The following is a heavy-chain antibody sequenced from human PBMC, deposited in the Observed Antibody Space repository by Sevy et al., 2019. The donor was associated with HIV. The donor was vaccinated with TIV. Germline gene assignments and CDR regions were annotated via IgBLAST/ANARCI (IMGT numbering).Heavy chain of an antibody. J-gene: IGHJ4*02. D-gene: IGHD3-10*01. CDR3: ARGGYGSGSYSPSDY. V-gene: IGHV3-21*01. Sequence: GGSLRLSCAASGFTFSSFSMKWVRQAPGKGLELVSSIGSSSSYIYYADSMKGRFTISRDNTKNSLYLQMNSLRAEDTAAYYCARGGYGSGSYSPSDYWGQGTLVTVSS. CDR2: IGSSSSYI. CDR1: GFTFSSFS.